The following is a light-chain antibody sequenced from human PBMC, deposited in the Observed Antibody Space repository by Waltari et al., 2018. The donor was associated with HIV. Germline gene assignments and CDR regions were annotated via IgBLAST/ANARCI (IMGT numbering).Light chain of an antibody. CDR3: QAWDSNTAV. Sequence: SYALAQPPSVSVSPGQPAIIPCSGDELGNKDPSCYQQKPGQSPVLVIFQSKRRPSGIPERFSGSDSGNTATLTISGAQAVDEADYYCQAWDSNTAVFGGGTKLTVL. CDR2: QSK. V-gene: IGLV3-1*01. J-gene: IGLJ2*01. CDR1: ELGNKD.